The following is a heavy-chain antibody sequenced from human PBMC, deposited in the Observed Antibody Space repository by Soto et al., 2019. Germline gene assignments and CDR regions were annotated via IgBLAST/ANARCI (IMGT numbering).Heavy chain of an antibody. Sequence: QVHLVQSGAEVKKPGASVKVSCKGSGYAFTTYGITWVRQAPGQGLEWMGWISAHNGNTNYAQKLQGRVTVTRDTSTSTAYMELRSLRYEATAVYYCARGRYGDYWGQGALVTVSS. CDR3: ARGRYGDY. CDR2: ISAHNGNT. J-gene: IGHJ4*02. V-gene: IGHV1-18*01. CDR1: GYAFTTYG. D-gene: IGHD1-1*01.